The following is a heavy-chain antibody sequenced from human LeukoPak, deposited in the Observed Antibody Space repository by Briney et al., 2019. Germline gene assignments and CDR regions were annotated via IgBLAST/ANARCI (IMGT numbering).Heavy chain of an antibody. V-gene: IGHV4-59*01. CDR1: GGSISSYY. CDR2: IYYSGST. CDR3: AREPSGLLGLDY. Sequence: KPSETLSLTCTVSGGSISSYYWSWIRQPPGKGLEWIGYIYYSGSTNYNPSLKSRVTISVDTSKNQFSLKLSSVTAADTAVYYCAREPSGLLGLDYWGQGTLVTVSS. J-gene: IGHJ4*02. D-gene: IGHD3-10*01.